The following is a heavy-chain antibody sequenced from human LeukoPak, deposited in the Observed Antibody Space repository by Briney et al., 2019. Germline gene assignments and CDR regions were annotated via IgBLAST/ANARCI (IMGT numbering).Heavy chain of an antibody. CDR1: GGSISSSSYY. CDR3: ARHTDEDFWSGYYDY. Sequence: PSETLSLTCIVSGGSISSSSYYWGWIRQPPGKGLEWIGSIYYSGSTYYNPSLKSRVTISVDTSKNQFSLKLSSVTAADTAVYYCARHTDEDFWSGYYDYWGQGTLVTVSS. D-gene: IGHD3-3*01. V-gene: IGHV4-39*01. CDR2: IYYSGST. J-gene: IGHJ4*02.